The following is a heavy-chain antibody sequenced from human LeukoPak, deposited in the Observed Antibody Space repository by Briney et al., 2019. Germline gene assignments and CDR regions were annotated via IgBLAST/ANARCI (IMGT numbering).Heavy chain of an antibody. CDR3: ARVQWLVTDY. J-gene: IGHJ4*02. CDR2: INHSGST. V-gene: IGHV4-34*01. CDR1: GGSFSGYY. D-gene: IGHD6-19*01. Sequence: PSETLSLTCAVYGGSFSGYYWSWIRQPPGNRLEWIGEINHSGSTNYNPSLRSRVTISVDTSKNQFSLKLSSVTAADTAVYYCARVQWLVTDYWGQGTLVTVSS.